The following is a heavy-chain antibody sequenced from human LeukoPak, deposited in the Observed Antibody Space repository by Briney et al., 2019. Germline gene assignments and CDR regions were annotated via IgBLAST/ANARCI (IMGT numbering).Heavy chain of an antibody. Sequence: PGGSLRLSCAAAGFTFSRYWMSWVRQATGKGLECVAKIKEDGSEKHYVDSVKGRFTISRDNAKNSLYLQMNSLRAEDTAVYYCARDFLHLGGWGQGTMVTVSS. CDR2: IKEDGSEK. D-gene: IGHD3-16*01. J-gene: IGHJ3*01. CDR1: GFTFSRYW. CDR3: ARDFLHLGG. V-gene: IGHV3-7*01.